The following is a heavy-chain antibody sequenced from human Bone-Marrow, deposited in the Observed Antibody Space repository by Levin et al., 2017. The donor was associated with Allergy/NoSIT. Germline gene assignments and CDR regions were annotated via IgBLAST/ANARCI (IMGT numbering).Heavy chain of an antibody. D-gene: IGHD2-8*01. J-gene: IGHJ6*02. CDR3: ARQKTNGWPPLDSNMDV. Sequence: PSQTLSLTCSVSGGSMRITTFYWVWIRQPPGKGLEWIGTISHTGYTSYNPSLKSRVSISVDTSTSHFSLKVNSVTAADTAVYYCARQKTNGWPPLDSNMDVWGLGTTVTVS. CDR1: GGSMRITTFY. V-gene: IGHV4-39*01. CDR2: ISHTGYT.